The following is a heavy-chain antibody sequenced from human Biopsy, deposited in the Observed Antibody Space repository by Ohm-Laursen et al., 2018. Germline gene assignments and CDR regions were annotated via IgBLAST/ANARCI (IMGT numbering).Heavy chain of an antibody. CDR1: GYTFSNYW. Sequence: KLSCKASGYTFSNYWIGWVRQMPGKGLEWMGLIYPDDSDTKYSPSFQGQVTISADKSSNTAYLQWTSLRASDTAIYYCARRSRSHIMDVWDQGTTVTVSS. J-gene: IGHJ6*02. V-gene: IGHV5-51*01. D-gene: IGHD3-16*02. CDR3: ARRSRSHIMDV. CDR2: IYPDDSDT.